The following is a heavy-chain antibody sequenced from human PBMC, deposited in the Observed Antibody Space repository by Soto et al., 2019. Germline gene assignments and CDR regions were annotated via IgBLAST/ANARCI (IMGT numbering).Heavy chain of an antibody. Sequence: SETLSLTCTVSGASIIMSSYYWGWIRQPPGKGLEWIGTLYYNGNTHYNPSLESRVTISVDASKKQFSLILSSVTAADTAVYYCAGQPPATGTLSCFDSWGQGPLVTVSS. CDR1: GASIIMSSYY. J-gene: IGHJ4*02. CDR3: AGQPPATGTLSCFDS. V-gene: IGHV4-39*01. D-gene: IGHD6-13*01. CDR2: LYYNGNT.